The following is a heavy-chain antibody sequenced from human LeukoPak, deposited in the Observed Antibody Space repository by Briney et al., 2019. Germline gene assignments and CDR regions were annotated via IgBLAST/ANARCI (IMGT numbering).Heavy chain of an antibody. CDR1: GFTVSSNF. CDR2: IYSGGST. Sequence: GGSLRLSCAASGFTVSSNFMAWVRQASGKGLEWVSVIYSGGSTYYADSVKGRFTISRDNSKNTLYLHVNSLRAEDTVVYYCAKAKGYSSDYFDFWGQGTLVTVSS. D-gene: IGHD4-11*01. J-gene: IGHJ4*02. V-gene: IGHV3-53*01. CDR3: AKAKGYSSDYFDF.